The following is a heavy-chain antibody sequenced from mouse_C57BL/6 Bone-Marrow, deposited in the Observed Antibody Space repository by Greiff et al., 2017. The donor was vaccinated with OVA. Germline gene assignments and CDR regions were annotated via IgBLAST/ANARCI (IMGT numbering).Heavy chain of an antibody. J-gene: IGHJ4*01. CDR3: TRDYYGSRNYYAMDY. V-gene: IGHV1-5*01. D-gene: IGHD1-1*01. CDR1: GYTFTSYW. CDR2: IYPGNSDT. Sequence: EVQLQQSGTVLARPGASVKMSCKTSGYTFTSYWMHWVKQRPGQGLEWIGAIYPGNSDTSYNQKFTGKAKLTAVTSASTAYMELSSLTNEDSAVYYCTRDYYGSRNYYAMDYWGQGTSVTVSS.